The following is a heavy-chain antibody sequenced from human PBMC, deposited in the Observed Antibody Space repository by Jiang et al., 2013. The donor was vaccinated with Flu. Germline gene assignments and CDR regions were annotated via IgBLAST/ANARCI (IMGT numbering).Heavy chain of an antibody. D-gene: IGHD5-24*01. CDR2: IYYSGST. CDR1: GGSISSYY. J-gene: IGHJ4*02. V-gene: IGHV4-59*01. Sequence: PSETLSLTCTVSGGSISSYYWSWIRQPPGKGLEWIGYIYYSGSTNYNPSLKSRVTISVDTSKNQFSLKLSSVTAADTAVYYCARDDGSRDGYIDYWGQGTLVTVSS. CDR3: ARDDGSRDGYIDY.